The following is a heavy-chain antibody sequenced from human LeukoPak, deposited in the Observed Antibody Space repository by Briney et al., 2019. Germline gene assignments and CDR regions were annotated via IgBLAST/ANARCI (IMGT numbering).Heavy chain of an antibody. J-gene: IGHJ4*02. V-gene: IGHV4-4*07. CDR2: IYTSGST. Sequence: SETLSLTCAVSGGSISSYYWSWIRQPPGKGLEWIGRIYTSGSTNYNPSLKSRVTMSVDTSKNQFSLKLSSVTAADTAVYYCAAASTVVTTFDYWGQGTLVTVSS. D-gene: IGHD4-23*01. CDR1: GGSISSYY. CDR3: AAASTVVTTFDY.